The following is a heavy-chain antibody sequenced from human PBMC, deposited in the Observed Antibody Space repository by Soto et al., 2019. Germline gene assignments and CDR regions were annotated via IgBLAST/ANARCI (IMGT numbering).Heavy chain of an antibody. CDR1: GYTFTSYY. V-gene: IGHV1-46*01. CDR3: ARNDPISHYGMDV. D-gene: IGHD2-21*01. CDR2: INPSGGST. J-gene: IGHJ6*02. Sequence: QVQLVQSGAEVKKPGASVKVSCKASGYTFTSYYMHWVRQAPGQGLEWMGIINPSGGSTSYAQKCQGRVAMPSDTSTSSVYMEMSSLRSADTAVYYCARNDPISHYGMDVWGQGTTVTVSS.